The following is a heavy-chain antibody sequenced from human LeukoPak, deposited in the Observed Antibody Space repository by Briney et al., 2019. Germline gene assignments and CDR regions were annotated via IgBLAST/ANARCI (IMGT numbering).Heavy chain of an antibody. D-gene: IGHD6-13*01. CDR2: IYTGDSDT. V-gene: IGHV5-51*01. CDR3: ARPLQVGFSSSLRY. Sequence: GESLKISCKASGYTFTSFFIGWVRQMPGQGLEWMGIIYTGDSDTRYSPSLQGQVTISVDKSTSTAYLQWSSLRASDSAMYYCARPLQVGFSSSLRYWGQGTLVTVSS. CDR1: GYTFTSFF. J-gene: IGHJ4*02.